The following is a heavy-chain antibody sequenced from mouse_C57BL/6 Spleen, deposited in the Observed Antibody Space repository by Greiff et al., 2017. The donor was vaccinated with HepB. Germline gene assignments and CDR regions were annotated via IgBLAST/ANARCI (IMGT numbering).Heavy chain of an antibody. CDR1: GYTFTSYW. CDR2: IDPSDSYT. CDR3: ARWTTVGGY. J-gene: IGHJ4*01. V-gene: IGHV1-69*01. D-gene: IGHD1-1*01. Sequence: QVQLQQPGAELVMPGASVKLSCKASGYTFTSYWMHWVKQRPGQGREWIGEIDPSDSYTNYNQKFKGKSTLTVDKSSSTAYMQLSSLTSEDSAVYYCARWTTVGGYWGQGTSVTVSS.